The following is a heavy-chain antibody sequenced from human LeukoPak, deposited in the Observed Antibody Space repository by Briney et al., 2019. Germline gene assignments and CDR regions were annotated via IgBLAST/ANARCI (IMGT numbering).Heavy chain of an antibody. D-gene: IGHD3-22*01. CDR3: ARGYLPYYYDSSGYYPLGY. CDR2: IIPIFGTA. CDR1: GGTFSSYA. Sequence: SVKVSCKASGGTFSSYAISWVRQAPGQGLEWMGGIIPIFGTADYAQKFQGRVTITADESTSTAYMELSSLRSEDTAVYYCARGYLPYYYDSSGYYPLGYWGQGTLVTVSS. J-gene: IGHJ4*02. V-gene: IGHV1-69*13.